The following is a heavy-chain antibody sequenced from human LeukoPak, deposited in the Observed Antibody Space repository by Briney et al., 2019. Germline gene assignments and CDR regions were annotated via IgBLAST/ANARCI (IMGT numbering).Heavy chain of an antibody. CDR3: TKGGRRDILTY. V-gene: IGHV4-59*01. CDR1: GVSTSSYY. J-gene: IGHJ4*02. CDR2: IYDSGST. D-gene: IGHD3-9*01. Sequence: SETLSLTCTVSGVSTSSYYWSWIRQPPGKGLEWIGYIYDSGSTNYNPSLKSRVTISVDTSKNQFSLKLTSVTAADTAVYYCTKGGRRDILTYWGQGILVTVS.